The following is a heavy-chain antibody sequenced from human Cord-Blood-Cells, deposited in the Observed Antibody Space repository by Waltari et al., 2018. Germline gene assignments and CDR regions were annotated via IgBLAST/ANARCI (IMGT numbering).Heavy chain of an antibody. CDR3: ATAADFWSGYSPDAFDI. CDR1: GYTLTELS. V-gene: IGHV1-24*01. Sequence: QVQLVQSGAEVKKPGASVKVSCKVSGYTLTELSMHWVRQAPGKGLEWMGGFDTEDGETIYAQKFQGRVTMTEDTSTDTAYMELSSLRSEDTAVYYCATAADFWSGYSPDAFDIWGQGTMVTVSS. CDR2: FDTEDGET. D-gene: IGHD3-3*01. J-gene: IGHJ3*02.